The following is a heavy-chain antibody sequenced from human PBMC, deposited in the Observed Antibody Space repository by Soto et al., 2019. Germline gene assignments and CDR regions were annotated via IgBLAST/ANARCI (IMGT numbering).Heavy chain of an antibody. Sequence: SETLSLTCTVSGGSISSYYWSWIRQPPGKGLERIGYIYYSATTNYNPSLKSRVTISVDTSKNQFSLKLTSVTAADTAVYYCARFWGNYQNYFAYWGQGTLVTVSS. D-gene: IGHD3-16*02. CDR1: GGSISSYY. CDR3: ARFWGNYQNYFAY. J-gene: IGHJ4*02. V-gene: IGHV4-59*01. CDR2: IYYSATT.